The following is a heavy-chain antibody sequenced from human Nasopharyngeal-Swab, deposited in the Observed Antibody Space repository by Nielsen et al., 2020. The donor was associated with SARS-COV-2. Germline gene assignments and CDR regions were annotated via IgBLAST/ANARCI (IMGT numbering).Heavy chain of an antibody. D-gene: IGHD3-22*01. V-gene: IGHV4-59*01. CDR2: IYYSGST. Sequence: WIRQPPGKGLEWIGYIYYSGSTNYNPSLKSRVTISVDTSKNQSSLKLSSVTAADTAVYYCARVGTYYYDSSGHLNYYYYYMDVWGKGTTVTVSS. CDR3: ARVGTYYYDSSGHLNYYYYYMDV. J-gene: IGHJ6*03.